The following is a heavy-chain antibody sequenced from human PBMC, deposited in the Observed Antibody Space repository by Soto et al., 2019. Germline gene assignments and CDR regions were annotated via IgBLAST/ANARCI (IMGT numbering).Heavy chain of an antibody. CDR3: ATLAGYCSGGSCPRRAFDI. J-gene: IGHJ3*02. CDR2: FDPEDGET. Sequence: ASVKVSCKVSGYTLTELSMHWVRQAPGKGLEWMGGFDPEDGETIYAQKFQGRVTMIEDTSTDTAYMELSSLRSEDTAVYYCATLAGYCSGGSCPRRAFDIWGQGTMVTVSS. V-gene: IGHV1-24*01. D-gene: IGHD2-15*01. CDR1: GYTLTELS.